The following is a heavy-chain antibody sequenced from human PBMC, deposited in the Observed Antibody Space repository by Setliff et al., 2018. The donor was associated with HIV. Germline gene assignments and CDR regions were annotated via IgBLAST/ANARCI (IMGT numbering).Heavy chain of an antibody. V-gene: IGHV4-61*02. Sequence: PSETLSLTCTVSGGSMNSENNHWGWFRQPAGKGLEWIGRFTNRGSTDYNPSLKSRVTISIDRSRNQFSLTLNSVTAADTATYYCASRGIVVVTMSMPDEFFVHWGHGTLVTVPQ. J-gene: IGHJ1*01. CDR2: FTNRGST. CDR3: ASRGIVVVTMSMPDEFFVH. CDR1: GGSMNSENNH. D-gene: IGHD2-21*02.